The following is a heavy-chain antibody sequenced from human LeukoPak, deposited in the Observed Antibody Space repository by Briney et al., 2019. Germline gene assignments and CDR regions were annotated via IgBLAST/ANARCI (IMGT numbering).Heavy chain of an antibody. V-gene: IGHV4-34*01. CDR1: GGSFSGYY. Sequence: SETLSLTCAVYGGSFSGYYWSWIRQPPGKGLEWIGEINHSGSTNYNPSLKSRVTISVDTSKNQFSLKLSSVTAADTAVYYCARGASTKQQLVHRSHYYYYGMDVWGQGTTVTVSS. J-gene: IGHJ6*02. D-gene: IGHD6-13*01. CDR3: ARGASTKQQLVHRSHYYYYGMDV. CDR2: INHSGST.